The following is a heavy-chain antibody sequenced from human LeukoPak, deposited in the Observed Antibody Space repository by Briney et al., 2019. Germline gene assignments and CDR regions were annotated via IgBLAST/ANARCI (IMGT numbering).Heavy chain of an antibody. CDR2: IYYSGNT. CDR3: ARAYWSGKFYFLDY. CDR1: GGSISSGDYY. J-gene: IGHJ4*02. Sequence: SETLSLTCTVSGGSISSGDYYWSWIRQPPGKGLEWIGYIYYSGNTYYNPSLKSRLTISRDTSKKQFSLKLSSVTVADTAVYYCARAYWSGKFYFLDYWGQGTLVTVSS. V-gene: IGHV4-30-4*08. D-gene: IGHD3-3*01.